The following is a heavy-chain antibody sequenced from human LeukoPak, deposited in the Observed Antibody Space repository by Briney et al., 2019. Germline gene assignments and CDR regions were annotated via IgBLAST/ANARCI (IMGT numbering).Heavy chain of an antibody. J-gene: IGHJ4*02. CDR1: GGTFSSYT. V-gene: IGHV1-69*04. CDR2: IIPILGIA. CDR3: AREPYCSSTSCYKVFVY. D-gene: IGHD2-2*02. Sequence: SVKVSCKASGGTFSSYTISWVRQAPGQGLEWMGRIIPILGIANYAQKFQGRVTITADKSTSTAYMELSSLRSEDTAVYYCAREPYCSSTSCYKVFVYWGQGTLVTVSS.